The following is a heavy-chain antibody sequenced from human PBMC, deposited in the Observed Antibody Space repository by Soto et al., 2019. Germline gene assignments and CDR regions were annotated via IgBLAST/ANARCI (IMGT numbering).Heavy chain of an antibody. CDR1: GYTFTSYG. V-gene: IGHV1-18*04. D-gene: IGHD6-19*01. CDR2: ISAYNGTT. Sequence: ASVKVSCKASGYTFTSYGISWVRQPPGQGLEWMGWISAYNGTTTYAQKLQGRVTMTTDTSTSTAYLELRSLRSDYTAVYYCARDWPAQGWHLRSSGWCDPWGQGNLVT. CDR3: ARDWPAQGWHLRSSGWCDP. J-gene: IGHJ5*02.